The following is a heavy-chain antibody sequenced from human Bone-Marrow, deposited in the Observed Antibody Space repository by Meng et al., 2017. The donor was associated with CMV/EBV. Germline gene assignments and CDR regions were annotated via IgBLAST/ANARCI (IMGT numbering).Heavy chain of an antibody. D-gene: IGHD3-3*01. V-gene: IGHV3-21*01. CDR3: ARNSVEWSRDY. CDR2: IGSTYELK. CDR1: GFTFSLTG. Sequence: GGSLRLSCTASGFTFSLTGMTWVRQAPGKGLEWVSTIGSTYELKYSDSVRGRFTISRDNDRNSVYLQMNSLRVEDTAVYCCARNSVEWSRDYWGQETLVTVSS. J-gene: IGHJ4*02.